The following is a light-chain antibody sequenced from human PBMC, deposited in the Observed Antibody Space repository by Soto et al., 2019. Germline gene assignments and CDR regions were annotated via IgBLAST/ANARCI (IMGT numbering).Light chain of an antibody. CDR3: SSYTSSSLYV. CDR2: DVS. Sequence: QSALTQPASVSGSPGQSITISCTGTSSDVGGYHYVSWYQQHPGKAPKLMIYDVSTRPSGVSNRCSGSKSGNTASLTISGLQAEDEADYYCSSYTSSSLYVFGTGTKLTVL. V-gene: IGLV2-14*01. J-gene: IGLJ1*01. CDR1: SSDVGGYHY.